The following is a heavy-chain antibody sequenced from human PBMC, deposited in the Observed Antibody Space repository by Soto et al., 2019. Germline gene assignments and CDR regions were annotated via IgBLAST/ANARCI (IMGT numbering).Heavy chain of an antibody. J-gene: IGHJ4*02. CDR2: ISGSGGST. CDR1: GFTFSSYA. D-gene: IGHD3-3*01. CDR3: AKDSPYYDFWSGYYTGGY. V-gene: IGHV3-23*01. Sequence: GSLRLSCAASGFTFSSYAMSWVRQAPGKGLEWVSAISGSGGSTYYADSVKGRFTISRDNSKNTLYLQMNSLRAEDTAVYYCAKDSPYYDFWSGYYTGGYWGQGTLVTVSS.